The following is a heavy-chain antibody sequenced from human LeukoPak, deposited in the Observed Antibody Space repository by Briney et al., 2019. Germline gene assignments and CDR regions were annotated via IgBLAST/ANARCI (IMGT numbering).Heavy chain of an antibody. Sequence: GGSLRLSCAASGFTFSSYSMNWVRQAPGKGLEWVSSISSSSSYMYYADSVKGRFTISRDNAKNSPYLQMNSLRAEDTAVYYCASHSGYDIQKRDYWGQGTLVTVSS. CDR2: ISSSSSYM. J-gene: IGHJ4*02. D-gene: IGHD5-12*01. CDR3: ASHSGYDIQKRDY. V-gene: IGHV3-21*01. CDR1: GFTFSSYS.